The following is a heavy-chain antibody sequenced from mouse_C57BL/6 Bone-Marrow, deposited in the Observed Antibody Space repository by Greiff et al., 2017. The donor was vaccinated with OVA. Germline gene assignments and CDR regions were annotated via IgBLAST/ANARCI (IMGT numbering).Heavy chain of an antibody. CDR3: ARRWYFDV. Sequence: VKLQQPGAELVRPGTSVKLSCKASGYTFTSYWMHWVKQRPGQGLEWIGVIDPSDSYTNYNQKVKGKATLTVDTSSSTAYMQLSSLTAEDSAVYYCARRWYFDVWGTGTTVTVSS. V-gene: IGHV1-59*01. CDR1: GYTFTSYW. J-gene: IGHJ1*03. CDR2: IDPSDSYT.